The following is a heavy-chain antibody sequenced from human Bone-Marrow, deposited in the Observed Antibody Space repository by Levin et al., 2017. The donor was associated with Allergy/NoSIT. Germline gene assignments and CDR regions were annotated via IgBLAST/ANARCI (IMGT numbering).Heavy chain of an antibody. V-gene: IGHV4-34*01. CDR1: GGSFTDYN. D-gene: IGHD2-15*01. CDR3: AGGGRVMVDATPTRH. J-gene: IGHJ4*02. CDR2: VDHTGST. Sequence: SETLSLTCAVYGGSFTDYNWRWIRQPPGKGLQWIGEVDHTGSTTYNPSLKSRVTISVDTSTNQFSLKLSSVTAADTAVYYCAGGGRVMVDATPTRHWGQGTLVTVSS.